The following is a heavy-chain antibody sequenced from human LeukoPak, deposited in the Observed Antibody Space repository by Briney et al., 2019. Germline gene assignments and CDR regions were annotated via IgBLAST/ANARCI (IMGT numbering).Heavy chain of an antibody. Sequence: ASVKVSCKASGYTFTGYYMHWVRQAPGQGLEWMGWINPNSGGTNYAQKFQGRVTMTRDTSINTAYMGLSRLRSDDTAVYYCAINPDSSGGGSDWYFDLWGRGTLVTVSS. D-gene: IGHD3-22*01. V-gene: IGHV1-2*02. CDR2: INPNSGGT. CDR3: AINPDSSGGGSDWYFDL. CDR1: GYTFTGYY. J-gene: IGHJ2*01.